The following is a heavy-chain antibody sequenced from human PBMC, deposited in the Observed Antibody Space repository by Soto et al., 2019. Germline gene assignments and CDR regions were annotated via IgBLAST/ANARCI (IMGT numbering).Heavy chain of an antibody. Sequence: GGSLRLSCAASGFTFSSYAMTWVRQAPGKGLEYVSTLSGSGVNAYYADSVKGRFTISRDNSKNTLYLQMNSLRVEDTAIYYCAKPLQVYWGQGTQVTVSS. V-gene: IGHV3-23*01. J-gene: IGHJ4*02. CDR1: GFTFSSYA. CDR3: AKPLQVY. CDR2: LSGSGVNA.